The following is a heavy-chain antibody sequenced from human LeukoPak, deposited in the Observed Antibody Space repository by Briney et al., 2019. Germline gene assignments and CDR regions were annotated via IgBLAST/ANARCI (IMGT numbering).Heavy chain of an antibody. Sequence: ASVKVSCKASGYTLTSYDINWVRQATGQGLEWMGWMNPNSGNTGYAQKFQGRVTITRNTSISTAYMELSSLRSEDTAVYYCARRGTIGYYYYMDVWGKGTTVTVSS. D-gene: IGHD3-16*01. CDR3: ARRGTIGYYYYMDV. V-gene: IGHV1-8*01. J-gene: IGHJ6*03. CDR2: MNPNSGNT. CDR1: GYTLTSYD.